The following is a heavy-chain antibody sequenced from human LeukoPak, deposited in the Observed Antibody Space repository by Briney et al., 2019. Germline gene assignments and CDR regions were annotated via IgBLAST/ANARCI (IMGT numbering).Heavy chain of an antibody. J-gene: IGHJ4*02. Sequence: GGSLRLSCAASGFSFISYGMHWVRQAPGKGLEWVGVISDDGRNKKYADSVKGRFTISRDNSKDTLYLQMNSLRDEDTAVYYCSKLPSDYGNYVTYFDYGGQGPLVTVP. CDR1: GFSFISYG. D-gene: IGHD4-11*01. V-gene: IGHV3-30*18. CDR2: ISDDGRNK. CDR3: SKLPSDYGNYVTYFDY.